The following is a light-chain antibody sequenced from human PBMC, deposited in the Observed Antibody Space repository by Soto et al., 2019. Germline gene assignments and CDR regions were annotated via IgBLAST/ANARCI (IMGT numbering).Light chain of an antibody. CDR1: QSISSW. V-gene: IGKV1-5*01. CDR2: EAS. CDR3: VQHYSYPLT. Sequence: DIQMTHSPSTLSASVGDRVTITSRASQSISSWLAWYQQKPGKAPERLIYEASVLQSGVPSRFSGSGSGTEFTLTVSSLQPEDFATYYCVQHYSYPLTFGGGTKVDIK. J-gene: IGKJ4*01.